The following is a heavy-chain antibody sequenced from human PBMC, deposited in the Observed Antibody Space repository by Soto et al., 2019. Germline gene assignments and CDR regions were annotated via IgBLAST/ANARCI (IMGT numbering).Heavy chain of an antibody. D-gene: IGHD2-2*01. V-gene: IGHV3-30-3*01. CDR2: ISYDGSNK. J-gene: IGHJ4*02. Sequence: VGSLRLSCAASGFTFSSYAMHWVRQAPGKGLEWVAVISYDGSNKYYADSVKGRFTISRDNSKNTLYLQMNSLRAEDTAVYYCARDRGYCSSTSCYYFDYWGQGTLVTVSS. CDR3: ARDRGYCSSTSCYYFDY. CDR1: GFTFSSYA.